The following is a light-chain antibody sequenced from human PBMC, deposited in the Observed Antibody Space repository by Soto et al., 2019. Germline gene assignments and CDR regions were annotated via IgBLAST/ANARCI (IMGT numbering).Light chain of an antibody. V-gene: IGLV1-44*01. CDR1: SPNVGTNP. CDR2: TNS. Sequence: QSALTQPPPASGTPGQTVTISCSISSPNVGTNPVAWYQQLPGTAPKLLIYTNSQRPLGVPVRFSGSKSGTSASLAISGLQSEDEGDYYCATWDDNVYVFGTGTKVTVL. CDR3: ATWDDNVYV. J-gene: IGLJ1*01.